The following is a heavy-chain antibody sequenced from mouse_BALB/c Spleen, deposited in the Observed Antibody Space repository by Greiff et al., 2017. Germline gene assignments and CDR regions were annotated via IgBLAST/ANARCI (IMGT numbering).Heavy chain of an antibody. CDR3: AREDYDYGFAY. Sequence: EVQLQESGGGLVKPGGSLKLSCAASGFTFSDYYMYWVRQTPEKRLEWVATISDGGSYTYYPDSVKGRFTISRDNAKNNLYLQMSSLKSEDTAMYYCAREDYDYGFAYWGQGTLVTVSA. J-gene: IGHJ3*01. CDR2: ISDGGSYT. D-gene: IGHD2-4*01. CDR1: GFTFSDYY. V-gene: IGHV5-4*02.